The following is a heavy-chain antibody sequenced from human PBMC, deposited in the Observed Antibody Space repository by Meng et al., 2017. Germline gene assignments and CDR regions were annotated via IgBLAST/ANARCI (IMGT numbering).Heavy chain of an antibody. V-gene: IGHV3-21*01. J-gene: IGHJ4*02. CDR3: ARAPKGRTYYYDSSGYYASSFDY. Sequence: GGSLRLSCAASGFTVSSNEMSWVRQAPGKGLEWVSSISSSSSYIYYADSVKGRFTISRDNAKNSLYLQMNSLRAEDTAVYYCARAPKGRTYYYDSSGYYASSFDYWGQGTLVTVSS. CDR1: GFTVSSNE. CDR2: ISSSSSYI. D-gene: IGHD3-22*01.